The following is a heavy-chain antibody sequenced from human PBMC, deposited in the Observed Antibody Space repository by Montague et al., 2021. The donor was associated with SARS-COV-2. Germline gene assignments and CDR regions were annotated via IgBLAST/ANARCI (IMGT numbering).Heavy chain of an antibody. J-gene: IGHJ3*02. D-gene: IGHD3-22*01. CDR3: ASPTYYYDSSGSDAFDI. CDR1: GGSTSSSSYY. CDR2: IYYSGST. Sequence: SETLSLTCTVSGGSTSSSSYYWDWIRQPPGKGLEWIGSIYYSGSTYYNPSLKSRVTISVDTSKNQFSLKLSSVTAADTAVYYCASPTYYYDSSGSDAFDIWGQGTMVTVSS. V-gene: IGHV4-39*01.